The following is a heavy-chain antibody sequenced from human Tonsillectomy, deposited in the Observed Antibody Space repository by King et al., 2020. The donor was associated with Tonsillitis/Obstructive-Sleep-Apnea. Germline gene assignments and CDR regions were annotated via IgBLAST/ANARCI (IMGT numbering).Heavy chain of an antibody. CDR1: GYTFTSYG. CDR3: AGVLVRYYYCSGSYPDSGYYYYMDV. J-gene: IGHJ6*03. D-gene: IGHD3-10*01. Sequence: VQLVESGAEVKKPGASVKVSCKASGYTFTSYGISWVRQAPGQGLEWMGWISAYNGNTNYAQKLQGRVTMTTDTSTSTAYMELRSLRSDDTAVYYCAGVLVRYYYCSGSYPDSGYYYYMDVWGKGTTVTVSS. V-gene: IGHV1-18*01. CDR2: ISAYNGNT.